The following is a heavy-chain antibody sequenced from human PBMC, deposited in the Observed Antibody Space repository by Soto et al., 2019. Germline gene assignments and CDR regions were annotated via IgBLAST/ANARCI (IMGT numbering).Heavy chain of an antibody. V-gene: IGHV1-8*01. CDR2: MNPNSGNT. D-gene: IGHD3-9*01. CDR1: GYTFTSYE. Sequence: ASVKVSCKASGYTFTSYEINWVRQATGQGLEWMGWMNPNSGNTGYAQKFQGRVTMTRNTSISTAYMELSSLRSEDTAVYYCARGHRDYDILTDQNYYYHYYKYFPGKRATVTGS. J-gene: IGHJ6*03. CDR3: ARGHRDYDILTDQNYYYHYYKYF.